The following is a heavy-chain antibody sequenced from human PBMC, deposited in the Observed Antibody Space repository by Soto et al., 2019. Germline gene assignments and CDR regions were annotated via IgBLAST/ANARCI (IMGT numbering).Heavy chain of an antibody. CDR1: GGSISSSSYY. V-gene: IGHV4-39*01. J-gene: IGHJ4*02. D-gene: IGHD2-21*02. CDR3: ARHESVVTLSPPFDY. Sequence: SETLSLTCTVSGGSISSSSYYWGWIRQPPGKGLEWIGSIYYSGSTYYNTSLKSRVTISVDTSKNQFSLKLSSVTAADTAVYYCARHESVVTLSPPFDYWGQGTLVTVSS. CDR2: IYYSGST.